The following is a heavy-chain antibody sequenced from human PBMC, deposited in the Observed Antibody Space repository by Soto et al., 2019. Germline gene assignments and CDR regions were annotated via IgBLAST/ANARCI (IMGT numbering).Heavy chain of an antibody. CDR2: IIPILGIA. V-gene: IGHV1-69*04. J-gene: IGHJ4*02. D-gene: IGHD3-10*01. CDR1: GGTFGSYT. CDR3: ARDPHGFE. Sequence: SVKVSCKASGGTFGSYTRSWVRQAPGQGLEWIGRIIPILGIANYAQKFQGRVTITADKSTSTAYMELSSLRSEDTAVYYCARDPHGFEWGQGTLLTVSS.